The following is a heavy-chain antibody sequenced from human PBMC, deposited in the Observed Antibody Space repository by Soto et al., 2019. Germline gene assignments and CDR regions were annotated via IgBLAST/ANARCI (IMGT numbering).Heavy chain of an antibody. V-gene: IGHV4-30-4*01. Sequence: PSETLSLTCTVSGGSISSGDYYWSWIRQPPGKGLEWIWYIYYNGSTYYNPSLKSRVTISVDTSKNQFSLKLSSVTAADTAVYYCASTYGGYYYGMDVWGQGTTVTVSS. CDR1: GGSISSGDYY. D-gene: IGHD2-8*01. J-gene: IGHJ6*02. CDR2: IYYNGST. CDR3: ASTYGGYYYGMDV.